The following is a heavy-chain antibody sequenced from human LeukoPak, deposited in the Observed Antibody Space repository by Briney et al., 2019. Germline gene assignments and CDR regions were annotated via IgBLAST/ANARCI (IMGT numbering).Heavy chain of an antibody. J-gene: IGHJ4*02. CDR1: GGSFSGYY. Sequence: SETLSLTCAVYGGSFSGYYWSWIRQPPGKGLEWIGEINHSGSTNYNPSLKSRVTISVDTSKNQFSLKLSSVTAADTAVYYRAREEAVAALDYWGQGTLVTVSS. V-gene: IGHV4-34*01. CDR2: INHSGST. D-gene: IGHD6-19*01. CDR3: AREEAVAALDY.